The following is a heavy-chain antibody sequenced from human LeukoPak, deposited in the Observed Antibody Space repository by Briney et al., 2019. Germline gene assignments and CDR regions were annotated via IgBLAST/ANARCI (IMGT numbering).Heavy chain of an antibody. D-gene: IGHD3-9*01. Sequence: GGSLRLSCVASGFTFSNYAMSWVRQAPGKGLEWVSAISASGAATKYADSVKGRFTISRDNSKNTLFLQMDSLRAEDTAVYYRAKPATYYDILTGYDNWGQGTLVTVSS. V-gene: IGHV3-23*01. CDR2: ISASGAAT. CDR1: GFTFSNYA. J-gene: IGHJ4*02. CDR3: AKPATYYDILTGYDN.